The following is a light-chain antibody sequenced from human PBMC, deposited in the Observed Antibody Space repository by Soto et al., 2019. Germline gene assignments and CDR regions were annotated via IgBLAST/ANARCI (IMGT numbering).Light chain of an antibody. Sequence: DIQMTQSPSSLSASVGDRITIACQATDDITNYENWYQQKPGKAPRLLIFDASHLETGVPSRFSGSGSGTHFTFTISSLQPEDIATYYCQQYDTLPLTFGGGTKVEIK. CDR1: DDITNY. J-gene: IGKJ4*01. CDR3: QQYDTLPLT. V-gene: IGKV1-33*01. CDR2: DAS.